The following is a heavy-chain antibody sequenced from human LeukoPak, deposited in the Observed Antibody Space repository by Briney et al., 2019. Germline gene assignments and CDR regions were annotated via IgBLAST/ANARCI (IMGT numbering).Heavy chain of an antibody. V-gene: IGHV3-9*01. J-gene: IGHJ4*02. CDR2: ISWNSGSI. CDR3: ARDHDSYGSDY. Sequence: GGSLRLSCAASGFTFDDYAMHWVRQAPGKGLEWVSGISWNSGSIGYADSVKGRFTISRDNAKNSLYLQMNSLRAEDTAVYYCARDHDSYGSDYWGQGTLVTVSS. D-gene: IGHD5-18*01. CDR1: GFTFDDYA.